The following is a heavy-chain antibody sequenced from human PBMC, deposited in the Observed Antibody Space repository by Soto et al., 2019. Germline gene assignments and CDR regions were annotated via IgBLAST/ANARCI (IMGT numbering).Heavy chain of an antibody. D-gene: IGHD6-13*01. Sequence: QGHLVESGGGVVQPGTSGRLSCAASGFTFSTYAMHWVRQAPGKGLEWVAVMSNDGSNTYYADSVKGRFTISRDNSKNTLYLQMNSLRPEDTAVYYCARELISSTSPVEFDSWGQGTLVTVSS. CDR1: GFTFSTYA. CDR2: MSNDGSNT. J-gene: IGHJ4*02. CDR3: ARELISSTSPVEFDS. V-gene: IGHV3-30-3*01.